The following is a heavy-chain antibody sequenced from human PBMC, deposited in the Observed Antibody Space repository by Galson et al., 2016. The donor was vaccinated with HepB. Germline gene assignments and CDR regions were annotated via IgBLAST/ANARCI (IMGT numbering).Heavy chain of an antibody. CDR3: FRVPRYYADYSSGVGDC. J-gene: IGHJ4*02. CDR2: INSDGNTT. V-gene: IGHV3-74*01. Sequence: SLRLSCAASGFTFSSYWMHWVRQAPGKGLVWVSRINSDGNTTNYADSVKGRFTISRDNAKNTLYLQMDSLRVEDTALYFCFRVPRYYADYSSGVGDCWGQGTLLTVSS. D-gene: IGHD4-17*01. CDR1: GFTFSSYW.